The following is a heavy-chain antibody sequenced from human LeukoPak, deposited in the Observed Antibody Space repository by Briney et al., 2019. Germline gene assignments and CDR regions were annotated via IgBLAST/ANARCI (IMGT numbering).Heavy chain of an antibody. CDR3: ARDRDDSGYSYGGYYYYYGMDV. CDR2: IIPIFGTA. J-gene: IGHJ6*02. CDR1: GGTFSSYA. D-gene: IGHD5-18*01. V-gene: IGHV1-69*13. Sequence: SVTVSCKASGGTFSSYAISWGRQAPGQGLEWMGGIIPIFGTASYAQKFQGRVTITADESTSTAYMELSSLRSEDTAVYYCARDRDDSGYSYGGYYYYYGMDVWGQGTTVTVSS.